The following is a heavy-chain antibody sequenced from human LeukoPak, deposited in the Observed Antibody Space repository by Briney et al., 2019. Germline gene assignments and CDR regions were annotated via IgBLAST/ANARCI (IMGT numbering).Heavy chain of an antibody. CDR3: ARDGDIVVVVAATENAFDI. D-gene: IGHD2-15*01. CDR1: GFTFSSYA. V-gene: IGHV3-30-3*01. J-gene: IGHJ3*02. CDR2: ISYDGSNK. Sequence: PGGSLRLSCAASGFTFSSYAMHWVRQAPGKGLEWVVVISYDGSNKYYADSVKGRLTISRDNSKNTLYLQMNSLRAEDTAVYYCARDGDIVVVVAATENAFDIWGQGTMVTVSS.